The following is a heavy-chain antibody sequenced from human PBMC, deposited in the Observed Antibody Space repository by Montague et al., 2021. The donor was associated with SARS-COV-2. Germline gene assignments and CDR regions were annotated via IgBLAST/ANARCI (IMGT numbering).Heavy chain of an antibody. CDR3: ARVGGNEYRFFDY. D-gene: IGHD1-1*01. CDR1: GDSISSGTHY. J-gene: IGHJ4*02. V-gene: IGHV4-61*02. CDR2: IYTSGCT. Sequence: TLSLTCTVSGDSISSGTHYWSWIRRPAGKGLEWIGRIYTSGCTNYNPSLKSRVTISVDTSRNQFSLNLSSVTAADTAVYYCARVGGNEYRFFDYWGQGTLVTVSS.